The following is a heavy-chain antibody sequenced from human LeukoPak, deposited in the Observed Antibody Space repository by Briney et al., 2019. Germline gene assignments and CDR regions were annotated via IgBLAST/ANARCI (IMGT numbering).Heavy chain of an antibody. CDR2: IYYSGNT. Sequence: SETLSLTCTVSGGSISSYYWSWIRQPPGKGLGWTGYIYYSGNTIYNPSLTSRVPISIDTSRNQFSLKLSSVPAADTAVYYCARRRYNYDYWGQGTLVTVSS. V-gene: IGHV4-59*01. D-gene: IGHD5-18*01. J-gene: IGHJ4*02. CDR3: ARRRYNYDY. CDR1: GGSISSYY.